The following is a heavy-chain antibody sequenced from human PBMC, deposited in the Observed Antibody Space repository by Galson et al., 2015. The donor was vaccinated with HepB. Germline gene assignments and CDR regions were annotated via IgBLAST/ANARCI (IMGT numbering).Heavy chain of an antibody. CDR1: GNTFTNYY. CDR3: AFSHGGTFDY. V-gene: IGHV1-2*02. CDR2: INSNSGIT. D-gene: IGHD3-16*01. Sequence: SVKVSCKASGNTFTNYYIHWVRQAPGQGLEWMGWINSNSGITSYAQKFQGTVTLTRDTSVSTAYMEVSGLTSDATAVFYCAFSHGGTFDYWGQGTLLTVSS. J-gene: IGHJ4*02.